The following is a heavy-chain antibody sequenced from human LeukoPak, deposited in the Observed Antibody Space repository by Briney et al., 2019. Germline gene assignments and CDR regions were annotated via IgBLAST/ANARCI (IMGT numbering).Heavy chain of an antibody. CDR3: ARDLYYDFWSGYYTSSYYYYMDV. V-gene: IGHV3-21*01. CDR2: ISSSSSYI. J-gene: IGHJ6*03. CDR1: GFTFSSYS. Sequence: GGSLRLSCAASGFTFSSYSMNWVRQAPGKGLEWVSSISSSSSYIYYADSVKGRFTISRDNAKNSLYLQMNSLRAEDTAVYYCARDLYYDFWSGYYTSSYYYYMDVWGKGTTVTVSS. D-gene: IGHD3-3*01.